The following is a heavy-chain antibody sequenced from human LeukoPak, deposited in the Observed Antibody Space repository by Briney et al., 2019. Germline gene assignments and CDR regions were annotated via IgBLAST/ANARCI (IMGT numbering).Heavy chain of an antibody. CDR2: ISGSGGST. Sequence: GGSLRLSCAASGFTFSTYAMSWVRQAPGKGLGWVSAISGSGGSTYYADSVKGRFTISRDNSKNTLYLQMNSLRAEDTSIYFCAKALEQETVIALDSWGQGTLVTVSS. D-gene: IGHD6-13*01. V-gene: IGHV3-23*01. CDR1: GFTFSTYA. J-gene: IGHJ4*02. CDR3: AKALEQETVIALDS.